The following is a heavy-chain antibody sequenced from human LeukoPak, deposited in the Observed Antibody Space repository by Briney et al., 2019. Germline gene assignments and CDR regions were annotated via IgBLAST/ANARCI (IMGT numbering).Heavy chain of an antibody. Sequence: ASVKVSCKASGYTFSGYYMHWVRQAPGQGLEWMGWINPNSGGTNYAQKFQGRVTMTRDTSISTAYMELSRLRSDDTAMYFCARIFCSSARCYFFDYWGQGTLVTVS. CDR3: ARIFCSSARCYFFDY. V-gene: IGHV1-2*02. D-gene: IGHD2-2*01. CDR2: INPNSGGT. J-gene: IGHJ4*02. CDR1: GYTFSGYY.